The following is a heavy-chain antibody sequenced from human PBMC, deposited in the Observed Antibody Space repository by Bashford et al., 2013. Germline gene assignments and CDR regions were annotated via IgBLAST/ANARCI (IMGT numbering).Heavy chain of an antibody. CDR3: ARGSEGAYYDFWSGYLVDAFDI. J-gene: IGHJ3*02. D-gene: IGHD3-3*01. CDR2: ISRSGSTI. CDR1: GFTFSSYE. V-gene: IGHV3-48*03. Sequence: GGSLRLSCAASGFTFSSYEMNWVRQAPGKGLEWVSYISRSGSTIYYADSMKGRFTISRDNAKNSLYLQMNSLRAEDTAVYYCARGSEGAYYDFWSGYLVDAFDIWGQGTMVTVSS.